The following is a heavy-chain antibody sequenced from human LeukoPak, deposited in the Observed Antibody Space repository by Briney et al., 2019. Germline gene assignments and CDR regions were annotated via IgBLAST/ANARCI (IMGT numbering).Heavy chain of an antibody. CDR2: ISSSSSYI. J-gene: IGHJ4*02. CDR3: AGGWLLDFDY. V-gene: IGHV3-21*01. CDR1: GFTFSSYS. D-gene: IGHD5-12*01. Sequence: GGSLRLSCAASGFTFSSYSMNWVRQAPGKGLECVSSISSSSSYIYYADSVKGRFTISRDNAKTSLYLQMNSLRAEDTAVYYCAGGWLLDFDYWGQGTLVTVSS.